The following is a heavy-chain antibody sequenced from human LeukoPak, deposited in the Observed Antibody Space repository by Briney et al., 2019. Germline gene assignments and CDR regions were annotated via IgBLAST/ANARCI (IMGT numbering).Heavy chain of an antibody. CDR2: INAGNGNT. J-gene: IGHJ3*02. D-gene: IGHD6-19*01. V-gene: IGHV1-3*01. Sequence: ASVKVSCKASGYTFTGYYMHWVRQAPGQRLEWMGWINAGNGNTKYSQKFQGRVTITRDTSASTAYMELSSLRSEDTAVYYCAGQYSSGWSDPFDAFDIWGQGTMVTVSS. CDR3: AGQYSSGWSDPFDAFDI. CDR1: GYTFTGYY.